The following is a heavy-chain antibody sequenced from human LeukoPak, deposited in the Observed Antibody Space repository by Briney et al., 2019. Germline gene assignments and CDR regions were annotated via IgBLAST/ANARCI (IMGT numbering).Heavy chain of an antibody. Sequence: SETLSLTCVVSGGSISSASYSWSWIRQPPGKGLEWIGYAYYSGSAYYSPSLKSRVSISVDTSKNQFSLRLKLTSVTAADTAVYYCARGIYSGSYQIDYWGQGTLVTASS. V-gene: IGHV4-30-4*07. CDR3: ARGIYSGSYQIDY. CDR1: GGSISSASYS. CDR2: AYYSGSA. D-gene: IGHD1-26*01. J-gene: IGHJ4*02.